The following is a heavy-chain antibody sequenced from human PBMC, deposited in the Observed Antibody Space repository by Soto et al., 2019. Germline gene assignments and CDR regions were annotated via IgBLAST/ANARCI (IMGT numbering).Heavy chain of an antibody. CDR3: AREEIDIVLVPSGKCYGVDV. J-gene: IGHJ6*02. CDR1: GGTFSSYA. CDR2: IIPIFGTA. Sequence: QVQLVQSGAEVKKPGSSVKVSCKASGGTFSSYAISWVRQAPGQGLEWMGGIIPIFGTANDAQKFQGRVTITAYEPSSSAFMELRGLRSEDTALYYCAREEIDIVLVPSGKCYGVDVWRQVTTVTVSS. V-gene: IGHV1-69*12. D-gene: IGHD2-2*01.